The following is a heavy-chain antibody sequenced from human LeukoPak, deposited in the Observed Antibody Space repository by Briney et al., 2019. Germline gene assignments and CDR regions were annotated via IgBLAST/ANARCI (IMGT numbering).Heavy chain of an antibody. J-gene: IGHJ4*02. Sequence: PGGSLRLSCAASGFTFSSYAMSWVRQAPGKGLEWVSAISGSGGSTYYADSVKGRFTISRDNAKNSLYLQMNSLRAEDTALYYCAKSSSIAARRGFDYWGQGTLVTVSS. CDR3: AKSSSIAARRGFDY. CDR1: GFTFSSYA. V-gene: IGHV3-23*01. CDR2: ISGSGGST. D-gene: IGHD6-6*01.